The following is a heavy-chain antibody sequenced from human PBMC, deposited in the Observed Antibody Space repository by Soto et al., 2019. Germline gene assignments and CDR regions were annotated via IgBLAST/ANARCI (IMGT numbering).Heavy chain of an antibody. V-gene: IGHV3-30-3*01. J-gene: IGHJ4*02. CDR2: ISYDGDNK. CDR3: AGSPYYYDSSGYYYY. D-gene: IGHD3-22*01. CDR1: GFTFSTYA. Sequence: PGGSLRLSCAASGFTFSTYAMHWVRQAPGKGLEWVAVISYDGDNKYYADFAKGRFTISRDNSKNTLFLQMNSLRAEDTAVYYCAGSPYYYDSSGYYYYWGQGTLVTVSS.